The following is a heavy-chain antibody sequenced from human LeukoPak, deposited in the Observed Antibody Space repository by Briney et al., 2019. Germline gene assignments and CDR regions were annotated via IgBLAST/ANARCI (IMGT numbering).Heavy chain of an antibody. D-gene: IGHD6-19*01. CDR2: TLYDGTNK. V-gene: IGHV3-30*04. Sequence: GGSLRLSCAASGFIFSRFAMHWVRQTPGKGLDWVAVTLYDGTNKYYADSVKGRFTISRDNSKNTLYLQMNSLRDEDTAVYYCARDDYRQQWLGPIYWGQGTLVTVSS. J-gene: IGHJ4*02. CDR3: ARDDYRQQWLGPIY. CDR1: GFIFSRFA.